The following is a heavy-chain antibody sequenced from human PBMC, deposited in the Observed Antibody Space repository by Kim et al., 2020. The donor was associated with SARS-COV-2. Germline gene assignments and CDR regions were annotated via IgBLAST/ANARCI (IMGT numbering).Heavy chain of an antibody. J-gene: IGHJ4*02. CDR3: ARGGVYDSSGYYDY. Sequence: GGSLRLSCAASGFTFSTYAMHWVRQAPGKGLELVSSISSNGGSAYYANSVKGRFTISRDNSKNTVYLQMGSMRAEDMAVYYCARGGVYDSSGYYDYWGQGTLVTVSS. CDR2: ISSNGGSA. CDR1: GFTFSTYA. D-gene: IGHD3-22*01. V-gene: IGHV3-64*01.